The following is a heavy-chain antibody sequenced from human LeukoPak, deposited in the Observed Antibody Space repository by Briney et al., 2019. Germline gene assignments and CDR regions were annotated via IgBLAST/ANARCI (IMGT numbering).Heavy chain of an antibody. CDR1: GFTFSSYW. J-gene: IGHJ6*03. D-gene: IGHD2-8*02. Sequence: GGSLRLSCAASGFTFSSYWMSWVRQAPGKGLEWVANIKQDGSEKNYVDSVKGRFTISRDNADNSLYLEMTNLRVEDTAVYFCASRYCTGVNCFAASYMCMDVWGKGTTVTVSS. CDR3: ASRYCTGVNCFAASYMCMDV. CDR2: IKQDGSEK. V-gene: IGHV3-7*01.